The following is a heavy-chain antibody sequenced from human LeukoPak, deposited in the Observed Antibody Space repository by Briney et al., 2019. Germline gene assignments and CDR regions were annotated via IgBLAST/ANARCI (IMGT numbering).Heavy chain of an antibody. CDR2: ISSNSNYI. CDR1: GFTFSSYS. Sequence: KSGGSLRLSCAASGFTFSSYSMNWVRQAPGKGLEWVSSISSNSNYIYYADSVKGRFTISRDTAKNSLYLQMSSLRVEDTAVYYCARAPDLVKYCTGAGCFSYYYGMDVWGQGTTVAVSS. J-gene: IGHJ6*02. D-gene: IGHD2-15*01. CDR3: ARAPDLVKYCTGAGCFSYYYGMDV. V-gene: IGHV3-21*01.